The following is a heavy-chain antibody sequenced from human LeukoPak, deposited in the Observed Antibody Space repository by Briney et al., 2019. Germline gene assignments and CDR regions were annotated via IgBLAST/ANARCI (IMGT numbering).Heavy chain of an antibody. CDR1: GFTFDDYA. Sequence: PGGSLRLSCAASGFTFDDYAMHWVRQAPGKGLEWVSGISWNSGSIGYADSVKGRFTISRDNAKNSLYLQMNSLRAEDMALYYCAKDRGTSYAGGAFDIWGQGTMVTVSS. J-gene: IGHJ3*02. D-gene: IGHD2-2*01. CDR3: AKDRGTSYAGGAFDI. V-gene: IGHV3-9*03. CDR2: ISWNSGSI.